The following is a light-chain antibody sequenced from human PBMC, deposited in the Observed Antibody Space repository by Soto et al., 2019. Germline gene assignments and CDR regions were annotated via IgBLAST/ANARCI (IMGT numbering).Light chain of an antibody. V-gene: IGLV2-14*03. CDR2: DVS. J-gene: IGLJ1*01. CDR3: SSYTSSSTHV. CDR1: SSDVGAYNF. Sequence: QSALTQPASVSGSPGQSITISCTGTSSDVGAYNFASWYQQHSGKVPKLLLFDVSSRPSGVSDRFSGSKSVNTASLPISGHQAEDGGDYYCSSYTSSSTHVFGSGAKLTVL.